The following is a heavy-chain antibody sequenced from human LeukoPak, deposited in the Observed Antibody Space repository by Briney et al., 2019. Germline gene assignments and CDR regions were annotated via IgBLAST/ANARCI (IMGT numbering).Heavy chain of an antibody. V-gene: IGHV1-2*02. D-gene: IGHD3-10*01. CDR1: GYTFSGTGWH. CDR2: IHPNNGDT. Sequence: GASVKVSCKASGYTFSGTGWHLYWLRQAPGQGLECMGWIHPNNGDTAYAQKFEGRVAMTRDTSISTAYMELRRLRPDDTAVYFCARDGPAQMVDLDYWGQGTLVTVSS. CDR3: ARDGPAQMVDLDY. J-gene: IGHJ4*02.